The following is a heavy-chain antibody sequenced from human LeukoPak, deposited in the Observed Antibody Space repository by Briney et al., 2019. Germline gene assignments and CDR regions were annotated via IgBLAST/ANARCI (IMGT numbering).Heavy chain of an antibody. Sequence: PGGSLRLSYAASGFTFSSYWMNWARQAPGKGLEWVASINHNGNVNYYVDSMKGRFTISRDNAKNSLYLQMSNLRAEDTAVYFCARGGGLDVWGQGATVTVSS. J-gene: IGHJ6*02. CDR2: INHNGNVN. CDR3: ARGGGLDV. V-gene: IGHV3-7*03. D-gene: IGHD3-16*01. CDR1: GFTFSSYW.